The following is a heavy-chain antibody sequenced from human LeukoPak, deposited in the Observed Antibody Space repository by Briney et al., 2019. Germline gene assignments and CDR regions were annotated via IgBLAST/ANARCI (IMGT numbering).Heavy chain of an antibody. CDR2: IYHSGST. J-gene: IGHJ2*01. CDR3: ARVTREAARYWYFDL. Sequence: SETLSLTCTVSGYSISSGFYWGWIRQPPGKGLEWIGSIYHSGSTHYNSSLKSRVTISIDTSKDQFSLKLSTVTAADTAVYFCARVTREAARYWYFDLWGQGTLVTVSS. D-gene: IGHD6-6*01. V-gene: IGHV4-38-2*02. CDR1: GYSISSGFY.